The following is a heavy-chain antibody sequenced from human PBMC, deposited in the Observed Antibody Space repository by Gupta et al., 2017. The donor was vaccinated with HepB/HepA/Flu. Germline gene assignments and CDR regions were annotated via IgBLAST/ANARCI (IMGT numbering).Heavy chain of an antibody. V-gene: IGHV4-39*01. CDR2: ISHDGTT. Sequence: QLQLQESGPGLVMPSETLYLTCSVSGGSISNSNYYWDWIRQPPGKVLEWLGSISHDGTTDYNPSLKSRVTISADTSKNQVSLKVTSVSAADTAVYYCARRETFDSFDSWGQGILVTVSS. J-gene: IGHJ4*02. CDR1: GGSISNSNYY. CDR3: ARRETFDSFDS.